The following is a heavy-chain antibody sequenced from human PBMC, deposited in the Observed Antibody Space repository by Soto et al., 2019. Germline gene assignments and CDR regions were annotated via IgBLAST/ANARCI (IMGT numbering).Heavy chain of an antibody. D-gene: IGHD3-10*01. CDR1: GFTFGNYA. J-gene: IGHJ4*02. V-gene: IGHV3-23*01. Sequence: GSLRLSCAASGFTFGNYAMSWVRQAPGKGLEWVSLVSGSGGSTYYADSVKGRFTISRDNSKNTLSLQMNSLRAEDTAVYYCAKTFRVASGIYYFDYWGQGTLVTVSS. CDR2: VSGSGGST. CDR3: AKTFRVASGIYYFDY.